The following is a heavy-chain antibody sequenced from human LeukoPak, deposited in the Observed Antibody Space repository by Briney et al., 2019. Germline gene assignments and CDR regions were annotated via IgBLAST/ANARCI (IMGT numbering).Heavy chain of an antibody. CDR2: MNPNSGNT. D-gene: IGHD2-2*02. Sequence: GASVKVSCKASGYTFTSYDINWVRQATGQGLEWMGWMNPNSGNTGYAQKFQGRVTITADESTSTAYMELSSLRSEDTAVYYCARVERCSSTSCYTDIDYWGQGTLVTVSS. CDR1: GYTFTSYD. V-gene: IGHV1-8*01. CDR3: ARVERCSSTSCYTDIDY. J-gene: IGHJ4*02.